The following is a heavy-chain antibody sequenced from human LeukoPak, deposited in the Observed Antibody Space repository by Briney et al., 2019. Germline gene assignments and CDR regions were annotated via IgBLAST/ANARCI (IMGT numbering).Heavy chain of an antibody. CDR2: IYTSGST. CDR3: ARAARSSSFPHPFDY. V-gene: IGHV4-61*02. CDR1: GGSISSGGYS. Sequence: SETLSLTCAVSGGSISSGGYSWSWIRQPAGKGLEWIGRIYTSGSTNYNPSLKSRVTISVDTSKNQFSLKLSSVTAADTAVYYCARAARSSSFPHPFDYWGQGTLVTVSS. D-gene: IGHD6-6*01. J-gene: IGHJ4*02.